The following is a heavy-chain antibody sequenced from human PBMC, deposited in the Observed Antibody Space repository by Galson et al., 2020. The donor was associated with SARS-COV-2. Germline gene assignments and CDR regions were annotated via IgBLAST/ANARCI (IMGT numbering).Heavy chain of an antibody. CDR2: ISAYNGDT. CDR1: GYKFINYG. V-gene: IGHV1-18*01. Sequence: ASVKVSCKTSGYKFINYGISWVRQAPGQGLEWMGWISAYNGDTNSAQKFLGRVTMTTDTSTSTAYMELRSLRSDDTAVYYCATDYSGTYLTTTGDGYSYGMDGWGQGTTVTVSS. J-gene: IGHJ6*02. CDR3: ATDYSGTYLTTTGDGYSYGMDG. D-gene: IGHD1-26*01.